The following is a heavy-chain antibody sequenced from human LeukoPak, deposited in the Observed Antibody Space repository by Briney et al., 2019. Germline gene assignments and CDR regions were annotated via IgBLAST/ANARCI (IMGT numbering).Heavy chain of an antibody. CDR2: IYYSGST. D-gene: IGHD3-10*01. CDR3: AKGDYYGSGSYYYDY. V-gene: IGHV4-59*01. J-gene: IGHJ4*02. Sequence: SETLSLTCTVSGASLSSYYWSWIRQPPGKGLEWIGYIYYSGSTNYNPSLKSRVTIPVDTSKNQFSLKLSSVTAADTAVYYCAKGDYYGSGSYYYDYWGQGTLVTVSS. CDR1: GASLSSYY.